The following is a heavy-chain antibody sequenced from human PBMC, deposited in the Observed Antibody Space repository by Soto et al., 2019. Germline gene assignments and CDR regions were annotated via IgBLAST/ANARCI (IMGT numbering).Heavy chain of an antibody. D-gene: IGHD6-13*01. J-gene: IGHJ4*02. CDR2: ISGSGSTI. V-gene: IGHV3-23*01. Sequence: LRLSCAASGFTFSSYAMSWVRQAPGKGLEWVSAISGSGSTIYYADSVKGRFTISRDNAKNSLYLQMNSLRAEDTAVYYCATAAAGPFDYWGQGTLVTVSS. CDR1: GFTFSSYA. CDR3: ATAAAGPFDY.